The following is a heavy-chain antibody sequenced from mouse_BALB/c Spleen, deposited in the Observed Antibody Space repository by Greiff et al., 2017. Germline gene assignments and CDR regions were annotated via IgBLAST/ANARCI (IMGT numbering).Heavy chain of an antibody. Sequence: DLVKPGASVKLSCKASGYTFTSYWINWIKQRPGQGLEWIGRIAPGSGSTYYNEMFKGKATLTVDTSSSTAYIQLSSLSSEDSAVYFGARLGGNYYAMDYWGQGTSVTVSS. D-gene: IGHD2-1*01. CDR1: GYTFTSYW. V-gene: IGHV1S41*01. CDR2: IAPGSGST. J-gene: IGHJ4*01. CDR3: ARLGGNYYAMDY.